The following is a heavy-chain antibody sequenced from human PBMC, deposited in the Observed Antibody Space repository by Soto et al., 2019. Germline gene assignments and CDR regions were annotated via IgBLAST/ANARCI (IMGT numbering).Heavy chain of an antibody. CDR2: IYYSGST. CDR1: GGTISSYY. Sequence: SETLSLTCTVSGGTISSYYWSWIRQPPGKGLEWIGYIYYSGSTNYNPSLKSRVTISVDTSKNQFSLKLSSVTAADTAVYYCARGAGQGGDFDYWGQGTLVTVS. D-gene: IGHD6-19*01. V-gene: IGHV4-59*01. CDR3: ARGAGQGGDFDY. J-gene: IGHJ4*02.